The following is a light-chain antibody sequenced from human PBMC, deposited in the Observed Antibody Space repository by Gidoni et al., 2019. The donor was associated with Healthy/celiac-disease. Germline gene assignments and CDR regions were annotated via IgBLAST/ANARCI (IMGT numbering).Light chain of an antibody. CDR3: SSYTSSSYVV. CDR1: SSDVGGYNY. J-gene: IGLJ2*01. V-gene: IGLV2-14*01. CDR2: EVS. Sequence: QSALTQPASVSGSPGQSITTSCTGTSSDVGGYNYVSWYQQPPGKAPKLMIYEVSNRPSGVSNRFSGSKSGNTASLTISGLQAEDEADYYCSSYTSSSYVVFGGGTKLTVL.